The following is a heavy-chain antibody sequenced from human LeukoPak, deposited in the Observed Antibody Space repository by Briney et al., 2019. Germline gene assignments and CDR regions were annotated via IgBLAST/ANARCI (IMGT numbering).Heavy chain of an antibody. J-gene: IGHJ4*02. CDR3: ASFMTTVTIPEY. CDR2: ITSSGSHM. Sequence: GGSLRLSCAASGFTFRSYSMNWVRQAPGRRLEWLSSITSSGSHMYYADSVKGRFTISRDNAKSSLYLQMNSLSPEDTAVYYCASFMTTVTIPEYWGQGTLVTVSS. D-gene: IGHD4-17*01. V-gene: IGHV3-21*01. CDR1: GFTFRSYS.